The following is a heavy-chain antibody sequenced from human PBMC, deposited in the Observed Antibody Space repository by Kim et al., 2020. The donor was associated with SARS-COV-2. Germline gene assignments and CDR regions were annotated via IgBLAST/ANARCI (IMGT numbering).Heavy chain of an antibody. CDR2: TYYRSKWYN. Sequence: SQTLSLTCAISGDSVSSNIAAWNWIRQSPSRGLEWLRRTYYRSKWYNDYAVSVKSRITINPDTDNNQFSLQLNSVTPEDTAVYYCARAQRRGIYSSGWEGLAYGGQGTLVTSSS. CDR1: GDSVSSNIAA. V-gene: IGHV6-1*01. D-gene: IGHD6-19*01. CDR3: ARAQRRGIYSSGWEGLAY. J-gene: IGHJ4*02.